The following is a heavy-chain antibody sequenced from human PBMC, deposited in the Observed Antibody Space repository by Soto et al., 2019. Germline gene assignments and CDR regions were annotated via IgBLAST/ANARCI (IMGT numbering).Heavy chain of an antibody. CDR3: AGLHDYRYYYYYMDV. Sequence: QVQLVESGGGVVQPGRSLRLSCAASGLTFSSYGMHWVRQAPGKGLEWVAVISYDGSNKYYADSVKGRFTISRDNSNSTLYLQMNSLRAEDTAVYYCAGLHDYRYYYYYMDVWGKGTTVTVSS. CDR2: ISYDGSNK. D-gene: IGHD4-17*01. CDR1: GLTFSSYG. J-gene: IGHJ6*03. V-gene: IGHV3-30*03.